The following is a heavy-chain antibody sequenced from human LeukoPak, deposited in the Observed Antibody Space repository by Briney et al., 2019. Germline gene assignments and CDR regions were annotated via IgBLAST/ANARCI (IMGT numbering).Heavy chain of an antibody. V-gene: IGHV3-7*01. CDR2: IKQDGSEK. J-gene: IGHJ4*02. CDR3: ARAPKDGYNYFDY. D-gene: IGHD5-24*01. Sequence: PGGPLRLSCAASGFTFSSYWMSWVRQAPGKGLEWVANIKQDGSEKYYVDSVKGRFTISRDNAKNSLYLQMNSLRAEDTAVYYCARAPKDGYNYFDYWGQGTLVTVSS. CDR1: GFTFSSYW.